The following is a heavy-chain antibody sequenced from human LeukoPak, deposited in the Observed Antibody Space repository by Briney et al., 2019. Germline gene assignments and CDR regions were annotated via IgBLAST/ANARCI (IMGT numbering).Heavy chain of an antibody. Sequence: GGSLRLSCAASGFTFSNFWMSWVRQAPGKGLEWVANIKQDGSEKNYVDSVKGRFTISRDNSKNSLYLQMNSLRTEDTALYYCAKDMGTYSSSWTNLDYWGQGTLVTVSS. J-gene: IGHJ4*02. CDR1: GFTFSNFW. D-gene: IGHD6-13*01. CDR3: AKDMGTYSSSWTNLDY. CDR2: IKQDGSEK. V-gene: IGHV3-7*03.